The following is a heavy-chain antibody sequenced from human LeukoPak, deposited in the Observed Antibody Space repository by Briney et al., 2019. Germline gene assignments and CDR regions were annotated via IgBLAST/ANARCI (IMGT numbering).Heavy chain of an antibody. J-gene: IGHJ4*02. CDR1: GFTFSSFP. D-gene: IGHD3-10*01. V-gene: IGHV3-64D*06. CDR2: ISSNGVDT. CDR3: VKAHLYGSGSYYND. Sequence: GGSLRLSCSGSGFTFSSFPMHWVRQAPGKGLEYVSAISSNGVDTYYADSAKGRFTISRDNPKNTLYLQMSSLRAEDTAVYYCVKAHLYGSGSYYNDWGQGTLVTVSS.